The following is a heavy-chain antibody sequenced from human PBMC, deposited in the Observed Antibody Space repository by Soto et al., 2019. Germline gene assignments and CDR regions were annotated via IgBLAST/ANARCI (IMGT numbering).Heavy chain of an antibody. CDR3: AREGLYCSGGSCYLYYYYYGMDV. J-gene: IGHJ6*02. CDR1: GYTFTSYY. Sequence: ASVKVSCKASGYTFTSYYMHWVRQAPGQGLEWMGWISAYNGNTNYAQKLQGRVTMTTDTSTSTAYMELRSLRSDDTAVYYCAREGLYCSGGSCYLYYYYYGMDVWGQGTTVTVSS. V-gene: IGHV1-18*04. CDR2: ISAYNGNT. D-gene: IGHD2-15*01.